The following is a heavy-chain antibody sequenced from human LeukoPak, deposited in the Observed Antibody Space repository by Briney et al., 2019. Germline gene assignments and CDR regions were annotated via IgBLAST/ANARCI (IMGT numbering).Heavy chain of an antibody. J-gene: IGHJ4*02. CDR2: ISGSGGST. Sequence: QSGGSLRLSCAASGFTFSSSAMSWVRQAPGKGLEWVSAISGSGGSTYYADSVKGRFTISRDNSKNTLYLQMNSLRAEDTAVYYCAKAGDIGYCSSTSCYADYWGQGTLVTVSS. D-gene: IGHD2-2*01. V-gene: IGHV3-23*01. CDR3: AKAGDIGYCSSTSCYADY. CDR1: GFTFSSSA.